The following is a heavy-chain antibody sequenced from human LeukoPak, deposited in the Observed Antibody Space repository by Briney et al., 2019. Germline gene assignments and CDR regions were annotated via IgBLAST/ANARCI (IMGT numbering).Heavy chain of an antibody. J-gene: IGHJ4*02. CDR3: ARRAAVSYYFDY. D-gene: IGHD6-13*01. Sequence: NPSETLSLTCTVSGGSISSYYWSWIRQPPGKGLEWIGYIYYSGRTNYNPSLKSRVTISVDTSKNQFSLKLGSVTAADTAVYYCARRAAVSYYFDYWGQGTLVTVSS. CDR1: GGSISSYY. V-gene: IGHV4-59*08. CDR2: IYYSGRT.